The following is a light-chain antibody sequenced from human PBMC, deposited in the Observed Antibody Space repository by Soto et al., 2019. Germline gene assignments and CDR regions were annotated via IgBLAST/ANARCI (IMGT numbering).Light chain of an antibody. Sequence: IQMTQSPFSLSASVGDRVTITCRASQSISRDLNWYQQKPGKAPKLLIYDASTLESGVPSRFSGGGSGTEFTLTINNLQPDDLATYICQQYKSYSTFGRGTKVDI. CDR3: QQYKSYST. V-gene: IGKV1-13*02. CDR1: QSISRD. CDR2: DAS. J-gene: IGKJ1*01.